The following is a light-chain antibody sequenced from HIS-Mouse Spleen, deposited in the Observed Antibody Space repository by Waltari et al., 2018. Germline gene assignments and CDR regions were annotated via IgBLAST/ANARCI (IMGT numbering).Light chain of an antibody. Sequence: EIVLTQSPATLSLSPGERATLSGRASQSVSSYLAWYQQKPGQAPRLLLYDASNRATGIPARFSGSGAGTDFTLTISSLEPEDFAVYYCQQRSNWPPITFGQGTRLEIK. CDR1: QSVSSY. CDR3: QQRSNWPPIT. CDR2: DAS. J-gene: IGKJ5*01. V-gene: IGKV3-11*01.